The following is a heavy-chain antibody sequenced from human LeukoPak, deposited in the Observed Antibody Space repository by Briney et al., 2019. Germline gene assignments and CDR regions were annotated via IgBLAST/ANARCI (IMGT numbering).Heavy chain of an antibody. V-gene: IGHV1-2*02. CDR2: INPNSGGT. Sequence: ASVKVSCKASGYSFSGHYMHWVRQAPGQGLEWMGWINPNSGGTNYAQKFQGRVTMTRDTSISTAYMELSRLRSDDTAVYYCAREDYDILTGYALGFDYWGQGTLVTVSS. D-gene: IGHD3-9*01. CDR3: AREDYDILTGYALGFDY. J-gene: IGHJ4*02. CDR1: GYSFSGHY.